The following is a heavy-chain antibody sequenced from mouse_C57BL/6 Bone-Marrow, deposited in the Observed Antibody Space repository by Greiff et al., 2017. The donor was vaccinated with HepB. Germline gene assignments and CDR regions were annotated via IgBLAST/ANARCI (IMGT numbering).Heavy chain of an antibody. CDR3: ARYYYGSSYRFAY. CDR2: IYPGSGST. D-gene: IGHD1-1*01. CDR1: GYTFTSYW. V-gene: IGHV1-55*01. J-gene: IGHJ3*01. Sequence: VQLKQPGAELVKPGASVKMSCKASGYTFTSYWITWVKQRPGQGLEWIGDIYPGSGSTNYNEKFKSKATLTVDTSSSTAYMQLSSLTSEDSAVYYCARYYYGSSYRFAYWGQGTLVTVSA.